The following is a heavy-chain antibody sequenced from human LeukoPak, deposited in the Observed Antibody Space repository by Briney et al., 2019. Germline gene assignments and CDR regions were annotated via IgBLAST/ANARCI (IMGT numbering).Heavy chain of an antibody. CDR1: GFSFNAYW. Sequence: GGSLRLSCAASGFSFNAYWMTWVRQAPGTGLEWVANINPAGSETYYVDPVKGRFSISRDNAKNLVYLQMNSLHCARFGYVAAVDVWGQGTPVTVSS. J-gene: IGHJ4*02. CDR2: INPAGSET. CDR3: VDV. D-gene: IGHD2-15*01. V-gene: IGHV3-7*01.